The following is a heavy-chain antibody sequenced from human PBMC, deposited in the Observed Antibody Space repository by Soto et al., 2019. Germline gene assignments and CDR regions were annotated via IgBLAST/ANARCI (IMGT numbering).Heavy chain of an antibody. CDR3: VKDGSSSLPYYYGLDV. V-gene: IGHV3-30*18. Sequence: QVQLVESGGGVVQPGRSLRLSCAASGFTFSSYGMHWVRQAPGKGLEWVAVISYDGSNKYYADSVKGRFTISRDNSKNTLYLQMSSLRAEDTAVYYCVKDGSSSLPYYYGLDVWGQGTTVTVSS. J-gene: IGHJ6*02. CDR2: ISYDGSNK. CDR1: GFTFSSYG. D-gene: IGHD6-13*01.